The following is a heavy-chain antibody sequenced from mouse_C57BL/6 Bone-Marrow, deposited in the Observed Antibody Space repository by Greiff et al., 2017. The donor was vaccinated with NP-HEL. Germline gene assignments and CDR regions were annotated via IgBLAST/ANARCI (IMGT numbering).Heavy chain of an antibody. J-gene: IGHJ1*03. CDR2: IRLKSDNYAT. CDR1: GFTFSNYW. D-gene: IGHD2-14*01. Sequence: EVKVEESGGGLVQPGGSMKLSCVASGFTFSNYWMNWVRQSPEKGLEWVAQIRLKSDNYATHYAESVKGRFTISRDDSKSSVYLQMNNLRAEDTGIYYCTVKTYYREYFDVWGTGTTVTVSS. V-gene: IGHV6-3*01. CDR3: TVKTYYREYFDV.